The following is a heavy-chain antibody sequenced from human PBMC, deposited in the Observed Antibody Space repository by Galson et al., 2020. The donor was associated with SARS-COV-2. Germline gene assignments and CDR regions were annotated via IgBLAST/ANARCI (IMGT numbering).Heavy chain of an antibody. Sequence: ASETLSLTCAISGDSVSSNSATWNWIRQSPLRGLEWLGRTYYRSKWYNDYAVSVKSRITINPDTSKNQFSLQLSSVTPEDTAVYYCARRGAAGTVDGWGLGTTVTVSS. CDR1: GDSVSSNSAT. D-gene: IGHD6-13*01. CDR3: ARRGAAGTVDG. V-gene: IGHV6-1*01. CDR2: TYYRSKWYN. J-gene: IGHJ6*02.